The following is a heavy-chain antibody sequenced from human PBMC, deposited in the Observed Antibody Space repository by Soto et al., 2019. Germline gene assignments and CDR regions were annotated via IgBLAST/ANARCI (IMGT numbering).Heavy chain of an antibody. D-gene: IGHD3-10*01. J-gene: IGHJ4*02. CDR2: ITSRRYGGTT. CDR3: SRLPREKRGEHPFDL. Sequence: PGGSLRLCCSGSGFTFGDYALSWFRQAPGKGLEWVSFITSRRYGGTTHYAASVKGRFTISRDDSKSIAFLQMSSLKIEDTAMYYCSRLPREKRGEHPFDLCGPGTLVTVSS. CDR1: GFTFGDYA. V-gene: IGHV3-49*03.